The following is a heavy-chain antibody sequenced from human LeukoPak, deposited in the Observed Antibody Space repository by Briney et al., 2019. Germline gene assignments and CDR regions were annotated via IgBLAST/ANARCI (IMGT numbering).Heavy chain of an antibody. V-gene: IGHV4-34*01. J-gene: IGHJ6*03. CDR2: INHSGST. D-gene: IGHD2-2*01. CDR1: GGSFSGYY. Sequence: SETLSLTCAVYGGSFSGYYWSWIRQPPGTGLDLIGEINHSGSTNYNPSLKSRVTISVDTSKNQFSLKLSSVTAADTAVYYCARPGDCSSTSCSGYMDVWGKGTMVTVSS. CDR3: ARPGDCSSTSCSGYMDV.